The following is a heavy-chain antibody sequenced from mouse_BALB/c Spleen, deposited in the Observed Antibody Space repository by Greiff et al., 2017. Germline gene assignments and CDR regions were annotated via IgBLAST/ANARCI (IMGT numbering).Heavy chain of an antibody. V-gene: IGHV5-12-1*01. D-gene: IGHD1-1*01. J-gene: IGHJ4*01. CDR1: GFAFSSYD. CDR2: ISSGGGST. CDR3: ARHYYGSSPGAMDY. Sequence: DVKLVESGGGLVKPGGSLKLSCAASGFAFSSYDMSWVRQTPEKRLEWVAYISSGGGSTYYPDTVKGRFTISRDNAKNTLYLQMSSLKSEDTAMYYCARHYYGSSPGAMDYWGQGTSVTVSS.